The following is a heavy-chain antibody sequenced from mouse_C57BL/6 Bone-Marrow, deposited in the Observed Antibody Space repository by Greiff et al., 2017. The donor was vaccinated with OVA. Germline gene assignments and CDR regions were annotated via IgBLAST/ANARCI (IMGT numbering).Heavy chain of an antibody. CDR3: RYYYGSSSDY. CDR1: GYTFTSYW. D-gene: IGHD1-1*01. CDR2: IYPGNSDT. V-gene: IGHV1-5*01. Sequence: VQLKQSGTVLARPGASVKMSCKTSGYTFTSYWMHWVKQRPGQGLEWIGAIYPGNSDTSYNQKFKSKAKLTAVTSASTAYMELSSLTNEDSAVYYCRYYYGSSSDYWGQGTTLTVSS. J-gene: IGHJ2*01.